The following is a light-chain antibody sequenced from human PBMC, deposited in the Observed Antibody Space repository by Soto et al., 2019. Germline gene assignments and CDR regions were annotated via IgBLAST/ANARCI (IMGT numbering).Light chain of an antibody. V-gene: IGKV1-9*01. CDR3: QQLNSYPL. Sequence: DIQLTQSPSFLSASVGDRVTITCRASRGISSSLAWYQRKPGKAPKLLIYAASTLKSGVPPRFSGSGSETEFTLTISSLQPEDFATYYCQQLNSYPLFGPGTKVDIK. CDR1: RGISSS. CDR2: AAS. J-gene: IGKJ3*01.